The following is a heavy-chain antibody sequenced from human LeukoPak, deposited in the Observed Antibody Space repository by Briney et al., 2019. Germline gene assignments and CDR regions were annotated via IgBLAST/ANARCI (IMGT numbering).Heavy chain of an antibody. D-gene: IGHD6-13*01. CDR2: IYYSGST. CDR1: GSSISSYY. V-gene: IGHV4-59*01. Sequence: SETLSLTCTVSGSSISSYYWSWIRQPPGKGLEWIGYIYYSGSTNYNPSLKSRVTISVDTSKNQFSLKLSSVTAADTAVYYCARDLRIAAAGLGFDYWGQGTLVTVSS. CDR3: ARDLRIAAAGLGFDY. J-gene: IGHJ4*02.